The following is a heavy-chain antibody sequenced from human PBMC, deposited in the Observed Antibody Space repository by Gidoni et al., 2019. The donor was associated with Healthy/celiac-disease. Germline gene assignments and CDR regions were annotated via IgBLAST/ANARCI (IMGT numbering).Heavy chain of an antibody. CDR1: GFPLRSYA. Sequence: EVQLLESGGGLVQPGSSLRLSCAAFGFPLRSYALSWVRQARGKGLGWGSGISGCSGSKYYADSVKGRFTISRDKSKNTLYLQMNSLRAEDTAVYYCTYCSGGSCYNNAFDIWGQGTMVTVSS. J-gene: IGHJ3*02. D-gene: IGHD2-15*01. CDR3: TYCSGGSCYNNAFDI. CDR2: ISGCSGSK. V-gene: IGHV3-23*01.